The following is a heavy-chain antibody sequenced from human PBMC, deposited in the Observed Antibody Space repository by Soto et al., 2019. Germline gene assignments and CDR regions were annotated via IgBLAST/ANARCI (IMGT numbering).Heavy chain of an antibody. D-gene: IGHD1-26*01. CDR1: ADTFTGYT. CDR3: ARSRGRYYSHCDS. Sequence: QVQLVQSGAEVKKPGSSVKVSCKASADTFTGYTVTWVRQAPGQGLEWVGRVIPILGASNFAQKFQGRVTISSDNATDTAYMVPNGLTSEDTDVYYCARSRGRYYSHCDSWGQGTLVTVSS. CDR2: VIPILGAS. V-gene: IGHV1-69*08. J-gene: IGHJ4*02.